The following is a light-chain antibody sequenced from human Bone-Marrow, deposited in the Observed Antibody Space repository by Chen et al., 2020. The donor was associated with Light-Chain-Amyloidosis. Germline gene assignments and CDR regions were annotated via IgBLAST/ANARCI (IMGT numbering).Light chain of an antibody. CDR1: SGSIATNY. V-gene: IGLV6-57*01. Sequence: FMLTQPHSVSESPGKTVIISCTRCSGSIATNYVQWYQQRPGSSPTTVIYESDQRPSGVPDRFSGSIDRSSNSTSLTISGLKTEDEADYYCQSYQGSSQGVFGGGTKLTVL. J-gene: IGLJ3*02. CDR2: ESD. CDR3: QSYQGSSQGV.